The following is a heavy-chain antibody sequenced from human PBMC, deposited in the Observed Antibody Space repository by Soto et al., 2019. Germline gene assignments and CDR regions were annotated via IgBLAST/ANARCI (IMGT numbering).Heavy chain of an antibody. Sequence: VQLVESGGGLVKPGGSLRFSCAASGFTFTDAWMNWVRQAPGKGLEWVGRIKSKTDGGTADYAAPVKGRFTISRDDSKDTVYLQMNSLKIDDTAVYYCTTGMQLWFWGQGTLVTVSS. J-gene: IGHJ4*02. V-gene: IGHV3-15*07. D-gene: IGHD5-18*01. CDR1: GFTFTDAW. CDR2: IKSKTDGGTA. CDR3: TTGMQLWF.